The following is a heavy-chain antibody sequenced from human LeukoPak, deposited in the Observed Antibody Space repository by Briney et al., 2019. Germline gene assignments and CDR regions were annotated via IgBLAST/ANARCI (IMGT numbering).Heavy chain of an antibody. CDR2: ISSSGSTI. V-gene: IGHV3-48*03. J-gene: IGHJ4*02. Sequence: PGGSLRLSCAASGFTFSSYEMNWVCQAPGKGLEWLSYISSSGSTIYYADSVKGRFIISRDNAKNSLYLQMNSLRAEDTAVYYCASRPPPHRGPFDYWGQGTLVTVSS. CDR1: GFTFSSYE. CDR3: ASRPPPHRGPFDY.